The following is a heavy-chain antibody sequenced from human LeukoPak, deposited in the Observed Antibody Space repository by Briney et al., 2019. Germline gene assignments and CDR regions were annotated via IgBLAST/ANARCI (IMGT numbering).Heavy chain of an antibody. J-gene: IGHJ6*03. CDR3: ARGIELGTGYYYYYMDV. Sequence: ASVTVSFKASRYTFTSYGISGVRQAPGQGLEGMGWMSAYNGNTNYAQTFQGRVTMTRDTSISSAYMELSRLRSDDTGVYYCARGIELGTGYYYYYMDVWGKGTTVTISS. CDR1: RYTFTSYG. V-gene: IGHV1-18*01. D-gene: IGHD7-27*01. CDR2: MSAYNGNT.